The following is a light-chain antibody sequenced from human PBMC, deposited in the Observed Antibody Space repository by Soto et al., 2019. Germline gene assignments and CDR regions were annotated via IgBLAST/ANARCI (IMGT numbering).Light chain of an antibody. CDR1: ESVSDS. V-gene: IGKV1-5*01. CDR2: DVS. J-gene: IGKJ1*01. CDR3: QQYEYSRT. Sequence: DVQMTQSLATLPASVGYRVTITCRASESVSDSLAWYQVKPGEAPKLLIFDVSNLETGVPSRFSGSGSGTEFSLTIRGLQPDDLATYYCQQYEYSRTFGQGTKVDIK.